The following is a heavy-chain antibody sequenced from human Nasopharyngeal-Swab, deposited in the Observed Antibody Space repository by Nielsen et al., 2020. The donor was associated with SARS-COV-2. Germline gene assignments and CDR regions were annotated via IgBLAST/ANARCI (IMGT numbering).Heavy chain of an antibody. CDR2: TYYSGST. J-gene: IGHJ6*04. D-gene: IGHD3-22*01. CDR3: ARGFVGAYYDSNLDV. V-gene: IGHV4-31*02. Sequence: PGKGLEWIGYTYYSGSTYYNPSLKSRVTISVDTSKNQFSLKLSSVTAADTAVYYCARGFVGAYYDSNLDVWGKGTTVTVSS.